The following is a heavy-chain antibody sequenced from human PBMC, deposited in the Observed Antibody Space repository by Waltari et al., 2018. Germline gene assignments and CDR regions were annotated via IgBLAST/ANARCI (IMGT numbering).Heavy chain of an antibody. V-gene: IGHV3-23*04. CDR1: GFTFSRYA. CDR2: ISGSGGST. CDR3: AKDSSNYCSSTSCYDFDY. Sequence: EVQLVESGGGLVQPGGSLRLSCAASGFTFSRYAMSWVRQAPGKGLEWVSAISGSGGSTYYADSVKGRFTISRDNSKNTLYLQMNSLRAEDTAVYYCAKDSSNYCSSTSCYDFDYWGQGTLVTVSS. D-gene: IGHD2-2*01. J-gene: IGHJ4*02.